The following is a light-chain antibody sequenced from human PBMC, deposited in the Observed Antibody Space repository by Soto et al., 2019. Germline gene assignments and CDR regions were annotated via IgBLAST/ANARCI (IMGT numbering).Light chain of an antibody. J-gene: IGKJ1*01. CDR3: QQYNSYSPWT. CDR1: QSISSW. Sequence: DIQMTQSPSTLSASVGYIVTITCRASQSISSWLAWYQQKPGKAPKLLIYKASSLESGVPSRFSGSGSGTEFTLTISSLQPDDFATYYCQQYNSYSPWTFGQGTKVDI. CDR2: KAS. V-gene: IGKV1-5*03.